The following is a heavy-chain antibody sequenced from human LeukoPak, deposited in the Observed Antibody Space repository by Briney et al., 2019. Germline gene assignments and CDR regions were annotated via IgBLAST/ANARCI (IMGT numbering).Heavy chain of an antibody. V-gene: IGHV3-20*04. D-gene: IGHD1-26*01. J-gene: IGHJ4*02. CDR2: INWNGGSP. CDR1: GFTFDDYG. Sequence: GGSLRLSCAASGFTFDDYGMIWVRQAPGKGLEWVSGINWNGGSPSYADSVKGRFTISRDNAKNSLYLQMNSLRAEDTAVYYCARRRGSYSLDYWGQGTLVTVSS. CDR3: ARRRGSYSLDY.